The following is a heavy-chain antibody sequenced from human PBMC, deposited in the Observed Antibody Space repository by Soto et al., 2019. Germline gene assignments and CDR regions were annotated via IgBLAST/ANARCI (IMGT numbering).Heavy chain of an antibody. CDR2: ISTTSSSI. D-gene: IGHD3-10*01. CDR1: GFTFSSYS. CDR3: ARKGVPFDY. Sequence: PGGSLRLSCAASGFTFSSYSMNWVRQAPGKGLEWISYISTTSSSIYYADSVKGRFTISRDNAKSSLFLQMNSLRDEDTAVYYCARKGVPFDYWGQGALVTVSS. J-gene: IGHJ4*02. V-gene: IGHV3-48*02.